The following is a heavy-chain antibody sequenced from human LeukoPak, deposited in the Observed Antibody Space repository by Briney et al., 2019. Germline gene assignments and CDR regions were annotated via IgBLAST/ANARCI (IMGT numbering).Heavy chain of an antibody. CDR3: ARDTSWDYHGSGSYLGDY. J-gene: IGHJ4*02. V-gene: IGHV3-30-3*01. CDR2: ISYDGSNK. D-gene: IGHD3-10*01. CDR1: GFTFSSYA. Sequence: PGGSLRLSCAASGFTFSSYAMHWVRQAPGKGLEWVAVISYDGSNKYYADSVKGRFTISRDNSKNTLYLQMNSLRAEDPAVYYCARDTSWDYHGSGSYLGDYWGQGTLVTVSS.